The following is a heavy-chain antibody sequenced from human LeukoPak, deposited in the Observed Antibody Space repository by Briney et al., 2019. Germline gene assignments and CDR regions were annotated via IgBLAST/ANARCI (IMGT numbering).Heavy chain of an antibody. D-gene: IGHD6-13*01. CDR2: IYYSGST. CDR1: GGSISNYY. CDR3: ARDSPPYGSSWYA. J-gene: IGHJ4*02. V-gene: IGHV4-39*07. Sequence: SETLFLTCTVSGGSISNYYWGWIRQPPGEGLEWIGSIYYSGSTYYNPSLKSRVTISVDTSKNQFSLKLSSVTAADTAVYYCARDSPPYGSSWYAWGQGTLVTVSS.